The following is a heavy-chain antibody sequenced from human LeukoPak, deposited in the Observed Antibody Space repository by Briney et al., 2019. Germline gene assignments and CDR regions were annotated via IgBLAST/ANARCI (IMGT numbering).Heavy chain of an antibody. CDR2: ISSSGSTI. D-gene: IGHD2-2*01. CDR1: GFTFSSYE. V-gene: IGHV3-48*03. Sequence: PGGSLRLSCAASGFTFSSYEMNWVRQAPGKGLEWVSYISSSGSTIYYADSVKGRFTISRDNAKNSLYLQMSSLRAEDTAVYYCARDDCSSTSCYWYFDLWGRGTLVTVSS. CDR3: ARDDCSSTSCYWYFDL. J-gene: IGHJ2*01.